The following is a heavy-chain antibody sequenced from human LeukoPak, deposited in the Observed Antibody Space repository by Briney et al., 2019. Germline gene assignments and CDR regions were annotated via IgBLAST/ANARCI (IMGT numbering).Heavy chain of an antibody. CDR3: ARVSWFPGTSYYYMDV. CDR2: VSDSGTT. Sequence: SETLSLTCAVYGGSFSGYYWSWIRQPPGKGLEWFDYVSDSGTTNYNPSLKSRVTISVDTSKIQFSLKLSSVTAADTAVYYCARVSWFPGTSYYYMDVWGKGTTVTVSS. J-gene: IGHJ6*03. D-gene: IGHD1-1*01. CDR1: GGSFSGYY. V-gene: IGHV4-59*01.